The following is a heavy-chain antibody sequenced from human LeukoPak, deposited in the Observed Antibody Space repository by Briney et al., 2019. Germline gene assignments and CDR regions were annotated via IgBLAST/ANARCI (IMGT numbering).Heavy chain of an antibody. Sequence: GGSLRLSCASSGFTFNNHAMTWVRQAPGKGLEGVSSITASGGSTYCADSVKGRFTISRDNSKNTLYLQMSSLRAEDTAVYYCARDYPTSGIVTIFDCWGQGTLVTVSS. D-gene: IGHD1-1*01. CDR1: GFTFNNHA. CDR2: ITASGGST. V-gene: IGHV3-23*01. CDR3: ARDYPTSGIVTIFDC. J-gene: IGHJ4*02.